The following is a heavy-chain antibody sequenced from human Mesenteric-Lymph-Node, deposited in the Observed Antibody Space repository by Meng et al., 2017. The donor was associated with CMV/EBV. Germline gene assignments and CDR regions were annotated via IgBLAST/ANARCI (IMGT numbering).Heavy chain of an antibody. J-gene: IGHJ4*02. D-gene: IGHD3-3*01. V-gene: IGHV3-23*01. CDR3: AKDPYYDFWGGTGPFDY. CDR1: GFTFSSYA. Sequence: GESLKTSCAAFGFTFSSYATSWVRQAPGKGLEWVSAISGSGGSTYYADLVKGRFTISRDNSKNTLYLQKNSLRAEDTAVYYCAKDPYYDFWGGTGPFDYWGQGTLVTVSS. CDR2: ISGSGGST.